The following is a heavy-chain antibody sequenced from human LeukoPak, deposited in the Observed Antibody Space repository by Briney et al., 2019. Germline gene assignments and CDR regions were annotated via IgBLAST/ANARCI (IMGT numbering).Heavy chain of an antibody. D-gene: IGHD2-15*01. J-gene: IGHJ5*02. CDR2: INHSGST. CDR1: GGSISSTSYY. V-gene: IGHV4-39*07. CDR3: ARGRGCSGGSCYSGSWFDP. Sequence: PSETLSLTCTVSGGSISSTSYYWGWIRQPPGKGLEWIGEINHSGSTNYNPSLKSRVTISVDTSKNQFSLKLSSVTAADTAVYYCARGRGCSGGSCYSGSWFDPWGQGTLVTVSS.